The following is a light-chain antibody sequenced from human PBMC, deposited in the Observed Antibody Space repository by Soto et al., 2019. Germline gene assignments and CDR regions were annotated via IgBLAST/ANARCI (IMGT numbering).Light chain of an antibody. CDR2: GAS. V-gene: IGKV3-15*01. CDR3: QQYNSWPLT. CDR1: QSVSSN. J-gene: IGKJ4*01. Sequence: EIVMTQSPATLSVSPGERATLSCRASQSVSSNLAWYQQKPGQAPRLLIYGASTRATGFPARFSGSGSGTEFTLTIRSLQSEDFAVYYCQQYNSWPLTFGGGTKVDIK.